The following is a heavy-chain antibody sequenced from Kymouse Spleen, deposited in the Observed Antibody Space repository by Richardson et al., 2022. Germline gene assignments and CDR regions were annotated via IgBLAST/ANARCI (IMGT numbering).Heavy chain of an antibody. Sequence: EVQLVESGGGLVQPGRSLRLSCAASGFTFDDYAMHWVRQAPGKGLEWVSGISWNSGSIGYADSVKGRFTISRDNAKNSLYLQMNSLRAEDTALYYCAKDIRVAVAGSYGMDVWGQGTTVTVSS. CDR1: GFTFDDYA. CDR3: AKDIRVAVAGSYGMDV. J-gene: IGHJ6*02. V-gene: IGHV3-9*01. D-gene: IGHD6-19*01. CDR2: ISWNSGSI.